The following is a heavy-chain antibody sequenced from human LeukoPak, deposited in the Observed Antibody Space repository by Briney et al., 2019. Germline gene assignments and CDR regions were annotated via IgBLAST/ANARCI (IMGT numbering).Heavy chain of an antibody. CDR1: VGSFSSYY. CDR3: ARGSMPTSPNDY. J-gene: IGHJ4*02. V-gene: IGHV4-59*01. CDR2: IYYSWTT. D-gene: IGHD5-24*01. Sequence: SETLSLICTVSVGSFSSYYWSWIRQPPGKGLEGIVYIYYSWTTNYNPSLKSRVTISVATSKSQFSLKLSSVTAADTAVYYCARGSMPTSPNDYWGQGTLVTVSS.